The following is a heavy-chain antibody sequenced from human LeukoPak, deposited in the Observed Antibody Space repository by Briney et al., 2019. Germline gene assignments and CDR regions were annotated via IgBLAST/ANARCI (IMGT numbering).Heavy chain of an antibody. CDR1: GYTFTGYY. CDR3: ARRHYDSRDGKAFDI. V-gene: IGHV1-2*02. D-gene: IGHD3-22*01. Sequence: ASVKVSCKASGYTFTGYYMHWVRQAPGQGLEWMGWINPNSGGTNYAQKFQGRVTMTRDTSISTAYMELSRLRSDDTAVYYCARRHYDSRDGKAFDIWGQGTMVTVSS. CDR2: INPNSGGT. J-gene: IGHJ3*02.